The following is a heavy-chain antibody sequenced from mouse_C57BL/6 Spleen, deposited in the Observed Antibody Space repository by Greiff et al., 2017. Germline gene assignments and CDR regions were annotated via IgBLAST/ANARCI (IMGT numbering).Heavy chain of an antibody. Sequence: EVKLQESGPELVKPGASVKMSCKASGYTFTDYNMHWVKQSHGKGLEWIGYINPNNGGTSYNQKFKGKATLTVNKSSSTAYMELRSLTSEDSAVYYCARRIYYGSSPFDYWGQGTTLTVSS. CDR2: INPNNGGT. D-gene: IGHD1-1*01. CDR1: GYTFTDYN. V-gene: IGHV1-22*01. CDR3: ARRIYYGSSPFDY. J-gene: IGHJ2*01.